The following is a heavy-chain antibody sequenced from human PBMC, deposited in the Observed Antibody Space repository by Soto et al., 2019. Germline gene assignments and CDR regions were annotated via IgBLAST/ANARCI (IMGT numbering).Heavy chain of an antibody. V-gene: IGHV3-30*03. D-gene: IGHD3-16*01. J-gene: IGHJ4*02. Sequence: QVPLVESGGGVVQPGRSLRLSCAASGFTFSSYAMHWVRQAPGKGLEWVAVISYDGSDKYYADSVKGRFAISRDNSXNTLNRKMNSLRADDTAVYYCAIALGELAPAVYDYGGQGTLITFSS. CDR1: GFTFSSYA. CDR3: AIALGELAPAVYDY. CDR2: ISYDGSDK.